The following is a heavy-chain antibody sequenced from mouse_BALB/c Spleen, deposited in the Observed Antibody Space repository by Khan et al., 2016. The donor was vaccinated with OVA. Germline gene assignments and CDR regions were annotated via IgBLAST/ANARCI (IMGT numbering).Heavy chain of an antibody. Sequence: QIQLVQSGPELKKPGETVRISCKASGSTFTNYGMSWVKQAPGKGLKWMGWINTYTGEPTDDDDFKGRFALSVETSARTAYLQINKQENEDRATNFCARKNYRYDRYFDLWRAATTVTVSS. V-gene: IGHV9-1*02. CDR1: GSTFTNYG. CDR3: ARKNYRYDRYFDL. CDR2: INTYTGEP. J-gene: IGHJ1*01. D-gene: IGHD2-14*01.